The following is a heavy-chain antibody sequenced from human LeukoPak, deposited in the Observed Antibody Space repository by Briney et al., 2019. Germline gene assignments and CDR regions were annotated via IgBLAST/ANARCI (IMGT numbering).Heavy chain of an antibody. CDR1: GYTFINYL. CDR2: INPNSGGT. CDR3: ARKIRRYCSSTSCQNWFDP. D-gene: IGHD2-2*01. Sequence: ASVKVSCRASGYTFINYLMHWVRQAPGQGLEWMGRINPNSGGTNYAQKFQGRVTMTRDTSISTAYMELSRLRSDDTAVYYCARKIRRYCSSTSCQNWFDPWGQGTLVTVSS. V-gene: IGHV1-2*06. J-gene: IGHJ5*02.